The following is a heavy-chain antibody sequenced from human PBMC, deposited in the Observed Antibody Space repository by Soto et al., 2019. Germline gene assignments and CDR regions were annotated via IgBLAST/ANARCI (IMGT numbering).Heavy chain of an antibody. Sequence: QLQLQESGPGLVKPSETLSLTCTVSGGSISSSSYYWGWIRQPPGKGLEWIGSIYYSGSTYYNPSLKSRVTISVDTSKNQFSLKLSSVTAADTAVYYCARRGASINYNFDYWGQGTLVTVSS. CDR2: IYYSGST. J-gene: IGHJ4*02. V-gene: IGHV4-39*01. CDR3: ARRGASINYNFDY. D-gene: IGHD4-4*01. CDR1: GGSISSSSYY.